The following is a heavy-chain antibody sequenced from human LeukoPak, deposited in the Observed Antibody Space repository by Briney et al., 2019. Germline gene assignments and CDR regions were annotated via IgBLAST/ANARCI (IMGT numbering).Heavy chain of an antibody. D-gene: IGHD7-27*01. J-gene: IGHJ4*02. CDR3: VKTTRPLGAFDY. V-gene: IGHV3-23*01. CDR2: LGTNGDST. Sequence: GGSLRLSCAASGFTFYSYAMTWVRQAPGKGLEWVSALGTNGDSTFYADSVKGRFTISRDNSKNMLYLQMNSPRAEDTAIYYCVKTTRPLGAFDYWGQGTLVTVSS. CDR1: GFTFYSYA.